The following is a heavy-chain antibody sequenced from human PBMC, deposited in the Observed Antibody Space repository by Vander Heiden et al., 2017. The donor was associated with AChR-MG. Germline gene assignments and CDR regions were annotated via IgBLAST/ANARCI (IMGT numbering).Heavy chain of an antibody. V-gene: IGHV3-21*01. Sequence: EVQLVESAGGLVKPGGSLRLFCAASGFTFSSYSRNWVRQAPGKGLEWVSSISSSSSYIYYADSVKGRFTSSRDNAKNSVYLQMNSLRAEDTAVYYCARTRTWAAFDIWGQGTMVTVSS. CDR1: GFTFSSYS. J-gene: IGHJ3*02. CDR3: ARTRTWAAFDI. CDR2: ISSSSSYI. D-gene: IGHD1-26*01.